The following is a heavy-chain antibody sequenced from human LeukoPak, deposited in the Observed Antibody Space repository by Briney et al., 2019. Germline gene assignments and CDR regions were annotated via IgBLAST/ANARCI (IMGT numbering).Heavy chain of an antibody. V-gene: IGHV1-2*06. CDR2: INPNSGGT. CDR3: AREDYDFWCGYYMKYFQH. Sequence: GASVKVSCKASGYTFTGYYMHWVRQAPGQGLEWMGRINPNSGGTNYAQKFQGRVTMTRDTSISTAYMELSRLRSDDTAVYYCAREDYDFWCGYYMKYFQHWGQGTLVTVSS. J-gene: IGHJ1*01. CDR1: GYTFTGYY. D-gene: IGHD3-3*01.